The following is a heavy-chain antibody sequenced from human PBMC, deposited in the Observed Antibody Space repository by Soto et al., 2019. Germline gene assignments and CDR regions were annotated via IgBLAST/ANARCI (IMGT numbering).Heavy chain of an antibody. CDR2: IWYDGSNK. J-gene: IGHJ4*02. Sequence: QVQLVESGGGVVQPGRSLKLSCTASGFTFSSDGMHWVRQTPGKGLEWVAVIWYDGSNKYFADSVRGRFTISRDNSKKTLYLQQNSRRAEDTAVYYCARSHRSTWPILNDWGQGTLVTVSS. CDR1: GFTFSSDG. V-gene: IGHV3-33*01. CDR3: ARSHRSTWPILND.